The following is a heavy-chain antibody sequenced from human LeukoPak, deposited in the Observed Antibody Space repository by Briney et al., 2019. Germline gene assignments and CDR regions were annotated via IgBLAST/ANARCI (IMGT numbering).Heavy chain of an antibody. V-gene: IGHV1-2*06. CDR3: ASTGKQFSPPDLPL. Sequence: GASVKVSCKASGGTFSSYAISWVRQAPGQGLEWMGRINPNTGVTQYTENFQGRVTMTGDTSISTAYMELNGLRSDDTAIYYCASTGKQFSPPDLPLGGQEPRAPV. CDR2: INPNTGVT. CDR1: GGTFSSYA. D-gene: IGHD5-24*01. J-gene: IGHJ4*02.